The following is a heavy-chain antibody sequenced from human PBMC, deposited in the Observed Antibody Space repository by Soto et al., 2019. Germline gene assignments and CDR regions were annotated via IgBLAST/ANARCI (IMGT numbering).Heavy chain of an antibody. V-gene: IGHV1-3*01. Sequence: GASVKVSCKASGYTFTSYAMHWVRQAPGQRLEWMGWINAGNGNTKYSQKFQGRVTITRDTSASTAYMELSSLRSEDTAVYYCAGVYCTNGVCYRGNAAFDIWGQGTMVTVSS. J-gene: IGHJ3*02. CDR3: AGVYCTNGVCYRGNAAFDI. CDR1: GYTFTSYA. CDR2: INAGNGNT. D-gene: IGHD2-8*01.